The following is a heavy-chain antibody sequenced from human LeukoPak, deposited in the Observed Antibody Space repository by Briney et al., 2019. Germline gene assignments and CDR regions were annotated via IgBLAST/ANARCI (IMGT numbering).Heavy chain of an antibody. CDR2: ISSSGSTI. V-gene: IGHV3-11*01. CDR3: AGKSIAAAYLDY. Sequence: GGSLRLSCAASGFTLSDYYMSGLRQAPGKGLEWVSYISSSGSTIYYADSVKGRFTISRDNAKNSLYLQMNSLRAEDTAVYYCAGKSIAAAYLDYWGQGTLVTVSS. J-gene: IGHJ4*02. D-gene: IGHD6-13*01. CDR1: GFTLSDYY.